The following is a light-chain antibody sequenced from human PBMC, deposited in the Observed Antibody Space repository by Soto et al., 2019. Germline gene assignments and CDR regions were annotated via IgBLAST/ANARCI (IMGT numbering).Light chain of an antibody. V-gene: IGKV3-20*01. CDR2: GAC. CDR3: HQYGSSPPT. J-gene: IGKJ1*01. CDR1: RSVTNNY. Sequence: EIVLTQSPGTLSLSPGERATLSCRASRSVTNNYVAWYQRKPVQPPRLLIYGACSRATAIPGRFSGTGSGTDFSLTITRLEPEDFAVYYCHQYGSSPPTFGQGTKVEI.